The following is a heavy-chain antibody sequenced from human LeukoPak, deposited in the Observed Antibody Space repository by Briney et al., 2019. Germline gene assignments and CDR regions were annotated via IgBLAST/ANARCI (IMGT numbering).Heavy chain of an antibody. Sequence: PSETLSLTCTVSGGSISSYYWSWIRPPPGRGLGWIGYIYYSGSTNYNRSLKSRVTISVDTPKTQLSLKLSSVTAADTAVYYCARDRGTAAAGPDFDYWGQGTLVTVSS. CDR2: IYYSGST. CDR3: ARDRGTAAAGPDFDY. V-gene: IGHV4-59*01. J-gene: IGHJ4*02. D-gene: IGHD6-13*01. CDR1: GGSISSYY.